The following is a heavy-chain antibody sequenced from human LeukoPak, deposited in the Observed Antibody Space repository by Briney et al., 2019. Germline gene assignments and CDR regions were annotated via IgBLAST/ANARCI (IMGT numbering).Heavy chain of an antibody. CDR2: IYYSGSI. Sequence: SETLSLTCTVSGGSISSGDYYWSWIRQPPGKGLEWIGYIYYSGSIYYNPSLKSRVTISVDTSKNQFSLKLSSVTAADTAVYYCARDVWGSGSFDYWGQGTLVTVSS. CDR3: ARDVWGSGSFDY. J-gene: IGHJ4*02. V-gene: IGHV4-30-4*01. D-gene: IGHD3-10*01. CDR1: GGSISSGDYY.